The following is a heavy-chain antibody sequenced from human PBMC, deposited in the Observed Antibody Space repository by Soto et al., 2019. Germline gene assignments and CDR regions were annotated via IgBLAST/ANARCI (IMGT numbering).Heavy chain of an antibody. CDR3: ATVWFGESQH. Sequence: PSETLSLTCTVSGGSITSENWWSWVRQPPGKGLEWIGEIYHSGSANYNPSLKSRVTISLDTSKSQFSLKLSSVTAADTAVYYCATVWFGESQHWGQGTLVTVSS. V-gene: IGHV4-4*02. CDR2: IYHSGSA. J-gene: IGHJ1*01. CDR1: GGSITSENW. D-gene: IGHD3-10*01.